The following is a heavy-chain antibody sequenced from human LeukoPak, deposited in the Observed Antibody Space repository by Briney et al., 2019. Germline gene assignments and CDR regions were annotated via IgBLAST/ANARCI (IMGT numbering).Heavy chain of an antibody. V-gene: IGHV3-74*01. J-gene: IGHJ6*02. D-gene: IGHD6-13*01. CDR3: ARLRDSSSPRYYYYGLDV. Sequence: GGSLRLSCAASGFTFSSYWIHWVRQAPGKGLVWVSRINGDGSSTNYADSVKGRFTISRDNAKDTLYLQMNSLRAEDTAVYYCARLRDSSSPRYYYYGLDVWGQGTTVTVSS. CDR1: GFTFSSYW. CDR2: INGDGSST.